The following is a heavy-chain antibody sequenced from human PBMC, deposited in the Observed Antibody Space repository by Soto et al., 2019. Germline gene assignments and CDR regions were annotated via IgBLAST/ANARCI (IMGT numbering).Heavy chain of an antibody. CDR2: IIPIFGTA. CDR1: GGTFSSYA. CDR3: ARVRTPSHIVVVPAAIESFWFDP. J-gene: IGHJ5*02. Sequence: ASVKVSCKASGGTFSSYAISWLRQAPGQGLEWMGGIIPIFGTANYAQKFQGRVTITADESTSTAYMELSSLRSEDTAVYYCARVRTPSHIVVVPAAIESFWFDPWGQGTLVTVSS. V-gene: IGHV1-69*13. D-gene: IGHD2-2*01.